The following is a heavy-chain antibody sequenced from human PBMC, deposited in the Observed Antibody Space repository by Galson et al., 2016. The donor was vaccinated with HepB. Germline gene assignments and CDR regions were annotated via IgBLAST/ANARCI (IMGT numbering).Heavy chain of an antibody. CDR2: IKYDESQK. D-gene: IGHD4-17*01. J-gene: IGHJ4*02. Sequence: SLRLSCAASGFTFSSYWMSWVRQTPGKGLEWVANIKYDESQKHYVGSVRGRFTISRDNAKASLFLQMNSLRVDDTAVYYCARTQFVRGFFTVTTQSHLDYWGQGALVTVS. CDR1: GFTFSSYW. V-gene: IGHV3-7*01. CDR3: ARTQFVRGFFTVTTQSHLDY.